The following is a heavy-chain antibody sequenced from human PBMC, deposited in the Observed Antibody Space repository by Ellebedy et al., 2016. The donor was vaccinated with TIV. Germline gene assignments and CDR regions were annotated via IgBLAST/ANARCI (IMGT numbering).Heavy chain of an antibody. D-gene: IGHD5-18*01. CDR1: GYTFTNKY. Sequence: AASVKVSCKASGYTFTNKYMPWVRQAPGQGLEWMGIINPCRGSASYAQTFQGRVTMTRDTSTSTVYMELSSLRSEDTAVYYCAKQGGYSYGSPFDYWGQGTLVTVAS. CDR3: AKQGGYSYGSPFDY. J-gene: IGHJ4*02. CDR2: INPCRGSA. V-gene: IGHV1-46*01.